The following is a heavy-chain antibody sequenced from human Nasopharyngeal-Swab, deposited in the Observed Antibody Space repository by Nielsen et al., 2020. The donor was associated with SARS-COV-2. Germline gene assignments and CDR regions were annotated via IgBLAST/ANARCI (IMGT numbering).Heavy chain of an antibody. CDR1: GFTFGDYP. CDR2: IRSKAYGGTT. J-gene: IGHJ6*03. CDR3: SRGTLHYYFTDV. V-gene: IGHV3-49*04. Sequence: GESLKISCAASGFTFGDYPMTWVRQAPGKGLEWVGFIRSKAYGGTTEYAASVKGRFTISRDDSKSIAYMQLNSLKTEDTALYYCSRGTLHYYFTDVWGKGTTVTVSS. D-gene: IGHD1-26*01.